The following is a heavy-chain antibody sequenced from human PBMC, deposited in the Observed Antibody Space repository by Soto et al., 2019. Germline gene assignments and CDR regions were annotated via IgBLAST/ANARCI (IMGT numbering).Heavy chain of an antibody. CDR2: ISPYNSKT. Sequence: ASVKVSCKSSDSTFIAYGLNWVRQAPGQGPEWMGWISPYNSKTRYAQKLQGRVTISTDTSTSTAYMELRSLRSDDTAVYYWARDQTGGSYVPVAPGYWGQGTLVTV. CDR3: ARDQTGGSYVPVAPGY. J-gene: IGHJ4*02. V-gene: IGHV1-18*01. CDR1: DSTFIAYG. D-gene: IGHD1-26*01.